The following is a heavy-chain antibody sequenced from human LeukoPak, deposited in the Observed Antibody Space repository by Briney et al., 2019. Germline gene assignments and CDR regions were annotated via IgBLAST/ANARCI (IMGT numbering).Heavy chain of an antibody. V-gene: IGHV1-46*01. CDR2: INPSGGST. CDR3: ARRNSHIGSYRPSYYFDY. D-gene: IGHD1-26*01. CDR1: GYAFTNYY. Sequence: GASVKVSCKSSGYAFTNYYMHWVRQAPGQGLEWMGIINPSGGSTIYAQKFQGRVTMTRDTSTSTIYMELSSLGSEDTAVYYCARRNSHIGSYRPSYYFDYWGQGTLVTVSS. J-gene: IGHJ4*02.